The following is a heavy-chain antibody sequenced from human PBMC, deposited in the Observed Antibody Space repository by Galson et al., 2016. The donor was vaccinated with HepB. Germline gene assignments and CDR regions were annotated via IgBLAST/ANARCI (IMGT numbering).Heavy chain of an antibody. Sequence: SETLSLTCTVSGGSISSSSYYWGWIRQPPGKGLEWIGSIYYSGSTYYNPSLKSRVTISVDTSKNQFSLKLSSVTAADTAVYYCARQEALMVYAIGTGIDYWGQGTLVTVSS. CDR1: GGSISSSSYY. CDR2: IYYSGST. D-gene: IGHD2-8*01. V-gene: IGHV4-39*01. CDR3: ARQEALMVYAIGTGIDY. J-gene: IGHJ4*02.